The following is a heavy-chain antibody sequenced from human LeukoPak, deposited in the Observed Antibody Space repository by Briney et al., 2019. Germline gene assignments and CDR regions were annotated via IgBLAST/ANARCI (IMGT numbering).Heavy chain of an antibody. CDR2: IHYTGLKA. J-gene: IGHJ1*01. CDR3: AKDGGSGSFRYFRQ. V-gene: IGHV3-30*02. D-gene: IGHD2-15*01. Sequence: GGSQRLSCAASGSTFSSYGMHWVRHAPDKGLEWVAFIHYTGLKANYADSVNGRFTISRDNSQNTVYLQMNNLRGEDTAVYYCAKDGGSGSFRYFRQWGQGTLVIVSS. CDR1: GSTFSSYG.